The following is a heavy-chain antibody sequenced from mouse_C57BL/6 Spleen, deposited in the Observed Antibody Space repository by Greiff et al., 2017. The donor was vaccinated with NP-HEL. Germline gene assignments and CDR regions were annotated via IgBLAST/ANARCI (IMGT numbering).Heavy chain of an antibody. D-gene: IGHD1-1*01. CDR1: GFSLTSYG. Sequence: VQLVESGPGLVQPSQSLSITCTVSGFSLTSYGVHWVRQSPGKGLEWLGVIWRGGSTDYNAAFMSRLSITKDNSKSQVFFKMNSLQADDTAIYYCAKNYGYYGSSPYYFDYWGQGTTLTVSS. CDR2: IWRGGST. V-gene: IGHV2-5*01. J-gene: IGHJ2*01. CDR3: AKNYGYYGSSPYYFDY.